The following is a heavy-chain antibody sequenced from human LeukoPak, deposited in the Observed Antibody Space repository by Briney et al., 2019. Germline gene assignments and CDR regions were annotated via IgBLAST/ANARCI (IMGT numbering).Heavy chain of an antibody. V-gene: IGHV4-4*02. CDR1: GGSISSSNW. D-gene: IGHD3-9*01. J-gene: IGHJ4*02. CDR2: IYHSGST. CDR3: ASAIYDILTGSLVFDY. Sequence: PSETLSLTCAVSGGSISSSNWWSWVRQPPGKGLEWIGEIYHSGSTNYNPSLKSRVTISVDKSKNQFSLKLSSVTAADTAVYYCASAIYDILTGSLVFDYWGQGTLVTVSS.